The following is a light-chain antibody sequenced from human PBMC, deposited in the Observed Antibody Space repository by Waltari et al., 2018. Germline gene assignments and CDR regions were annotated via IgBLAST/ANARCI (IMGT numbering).Light chain of an antibody. CDR3: VVWDASLSGPV. Sequence: QSVLTQPPSASGAPGQRVTFSCSGSSYNIGSHSVYWYQQFPGMAPKLLIYRNDQRPSWGPDGISGAKSGTAASLAISGLRSEDEADYYCVVWDASLSGPVIGGGTKLTVL. CDR2: RND. CDR1: SYNIGSHS. V-gene: IGLV1-47*01. J-gene: IGLJ3*02.